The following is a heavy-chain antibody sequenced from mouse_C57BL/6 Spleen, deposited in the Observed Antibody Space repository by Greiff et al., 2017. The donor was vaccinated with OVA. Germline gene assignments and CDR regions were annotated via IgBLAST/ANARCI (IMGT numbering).Heavy chain of an antibody. CDR3: ARDGDYDEGYYAMDY. V-gene: IGHV5-4*01. J-gene: IGHJ4*01. CDR2: ISDGGSYT. Sequence: EVKLVESGGGLVKPGGSLKLSCAASGFTFSSYAMSWVRQTPEKRLEWVATISDGGSYTYYPDNVKGRFTISRDNVKNNLYLQMSHLKSEDTAMYYCARDGDYDEGYYAMDYWGQGTSVTVSS. D-gene: IGHD2-4*01. CDR1: GFTFSSYA.